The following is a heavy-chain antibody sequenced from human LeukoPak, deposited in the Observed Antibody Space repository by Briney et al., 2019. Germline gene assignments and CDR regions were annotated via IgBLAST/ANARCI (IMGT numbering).Heavy chain of an antibody. CDR1: GYSFTSYW. V-gene: IGHV5-51*01. Sequence: GESLKISCKGSGYSFTSYWIGWVRQMPGKGLEWMGIIYPGDSDTGYSPSFQGQVTISADKSISTAYLQWSSLKASDTAMYYCARYSSSSSGPYYYYGVDVWGQGTTVTVSS. D-gene: IGHD6-6*01. J-gene: IGHJ6*02. CDR2: IYPGDSDT. CDR3: ARYSSSSSGPYYYYGVDV.